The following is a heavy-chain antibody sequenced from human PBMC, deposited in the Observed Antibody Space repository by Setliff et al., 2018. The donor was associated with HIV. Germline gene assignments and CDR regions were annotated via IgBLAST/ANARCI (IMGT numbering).Heavy chain of an antibody. CDR1: GDTFTSHA. CDR2: INPNSGGT. J-gene: IGHJ4*02. V-gene: IGHV1-2*06. D-gene: IGHD1-1*01. Sequence: GASVKVSCKASGDTFTSHAISWVRQAPGQGLEWMGRINPNSGGTNYAQKFQGRVTMTRDTSITTAYMELSRLTSDDTAVYYCARRTYPGSYTPYFDYWGQGTLVTVPQ. CDR3: ARRTYPGSYTPYFDY.